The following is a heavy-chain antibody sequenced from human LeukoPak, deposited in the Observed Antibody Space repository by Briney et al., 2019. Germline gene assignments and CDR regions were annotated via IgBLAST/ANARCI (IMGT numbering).Heavy chain of an antibody. CDR2: IYSGGST. V-gene: IGHV3-53*04. J-gene: IGHJ4*02. Sequence: GGSLRLSCAASGFTVSSNYMSGVRQAPGKGLEWVSVIYSGGSTYYADSVKGRFTISRHNSKNTLYLQMNSLRAEDTAVYYCASFKSGAFDYWGQGTLVTVSS. D-gene: IGHD3-10*01. CDR1: GFTVSSNY. CDR3: ASFKSGAFDY.